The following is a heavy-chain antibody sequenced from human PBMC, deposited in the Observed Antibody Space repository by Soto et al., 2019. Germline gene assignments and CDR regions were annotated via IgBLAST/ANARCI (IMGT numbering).Heavy chain of an antibody. J-gene: IGHJ6*02. V-gene: IGHV3-53*01. D-gene: IGHD3-3*01. CDR3: VRGQAYFDFWRGDSPDYGMDV. Sequence: GGSLRLSCAASGFTVSSNYMTCVRQAPGKGLEWVSVIYSGGSTYYADSVKGRFTISRDNSKNTLYLQMNSLRAEDTAVYYCVRGQAYFDFWRGDSPDYGMDVWGQGTTVTV. CDR2: IYSGGST. CDR1: GFTVSSNY.